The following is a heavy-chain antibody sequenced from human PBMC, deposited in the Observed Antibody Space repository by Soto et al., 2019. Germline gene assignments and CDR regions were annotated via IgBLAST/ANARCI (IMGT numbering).Heavy chain of an antibody. V-gene: IGHV3-21*01. D-gene: IGHD2-2*01. CDR3: ARVENIVVVPAAFTFDY. Sequence: GGSLRLSCAASGFTFSSYSMNWVRQAPRKGLEWVSSISSSSSYIYYADSVKGRFTISRDNAKNSLYLQMNSLRAEDTAVYYCARVENIVVVPAAFTFDYWGQGTLVTVSS. J-gene: IGHJ4*02. CDR2: ISSSSSYI. CDR1: GFTFSSYS.